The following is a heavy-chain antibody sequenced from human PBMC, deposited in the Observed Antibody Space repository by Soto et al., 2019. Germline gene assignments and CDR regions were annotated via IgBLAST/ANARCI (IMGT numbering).Heavy chain of an antibody. D-gene: IGHD2-15*01. CDR2: LSGSGGST. J-gene: IGHJ4*02. V-gene: IGHV3-23*01. CDR3: ARDRYCSGGSCYLNY. CDR1: GFTFSSYA. Sequence: PGGSLRLSCAASGFTFSSYAMSWVRQAPGKGLEWVSALSGSGGSTYYADSVKGRFTIPRDNSKNTLSLQMNSLRAEDTAIYYCARDRYCSGGSCYLNYWGQGTLVTVSS.